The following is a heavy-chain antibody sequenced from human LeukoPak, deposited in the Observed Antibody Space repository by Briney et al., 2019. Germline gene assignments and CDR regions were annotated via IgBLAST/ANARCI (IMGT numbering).Heavy chain of an antibody. CDR2: INHSGST. CDR1: GGSFSGYY. V-gene: IGHV4-34*01. D-gene: IGHD6-6*01. J-gene: IGHJ6*03. CDR3: ARHGYSSSYYYMDV. Sequence: ETLSLTCAVYGGSFSGYYWSWIRQPPGKGLEWIGEINHSGSTNYNPSLKSRVTISVDTSKNQFSLKLSSVTAPDTAVYYCARHGYSSSYYYMDVWGKGTTVTVSS.